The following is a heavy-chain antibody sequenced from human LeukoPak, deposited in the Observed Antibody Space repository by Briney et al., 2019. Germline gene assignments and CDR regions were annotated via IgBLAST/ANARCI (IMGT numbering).Heavy chain of an antibody. CDR2: ISAYNDNT. Sequence: ASVKVSCKASGYTFTNYDISWVRQAPGQGLEWMGLISAYNDNTNYAQKLQGRVTMTTDTSTSTAYMELRSLRSDDTAVYYCAREHSGSYSQPLDYFDYWGQGTLVTVSS. CDR1: GYTFTNYD. J-gene: IGHJ4*02. D-gene: IGHD1-26*01. CDR3: AREHSGSYSQPLDYFDY. V-gene: IGHV1-18*01.